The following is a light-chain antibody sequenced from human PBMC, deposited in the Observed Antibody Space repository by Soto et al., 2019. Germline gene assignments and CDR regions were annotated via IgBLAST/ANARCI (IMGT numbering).Light chain of an antibody. Sequence: QPVLTQPPSVSGAPGQRVTISCTGSSSNIGAGYDVHWYQQPPGTAPKLLIYGNSNRPSGVPDRFSGSKSGTSASLAITGLQAEDEADYYCQSYDSSLSGRVVFGGGTKVTVL. CDR1: SSNIGAGYD. CDR2: GNS. J-gene: IGLJ2*01. CDR3: QSYDSSLSGRVV. V-gene: IGLV1-40*01.